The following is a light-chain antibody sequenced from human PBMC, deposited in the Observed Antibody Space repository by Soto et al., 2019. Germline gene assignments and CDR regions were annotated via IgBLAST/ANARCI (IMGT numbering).Light chain of an antibody. CDR3: QQYDGPVAYT. V-gene: IGKV3-20*01. CDR2: GAS. CDR1: QTVRNNY. Sequence: EIVLTQSPNTLSLSPGDRAALSCRASQTVRNNYVAWYQQKPGQAPKLLIYGASSRATDIPGRFSGSGSGTDFALTISRLEPEDFAVYYCQQYDGPVAYTFGQGTKLEIK. J-gene: IGKJ2*01.